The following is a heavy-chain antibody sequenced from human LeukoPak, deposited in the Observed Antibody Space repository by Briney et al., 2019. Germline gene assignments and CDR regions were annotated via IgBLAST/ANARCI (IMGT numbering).Heavy chain of an antibody. CDR2: IYYSGST. D-gene: IGHD5-12*01. V-gene: IGHV4-59*08. Sequence: KTSETLSLTCTVSGGSISSYYWSWIRQPPGKGLEWIGYIYYSGSTYYNPSLKSRVTISVDTSKNQFSLKLSSVTAADTAVYYCARVVVATQNAFDIWGQGTMVTVSS. CDR1: GGSISSYY. CDR3: ARVVVATQNAFDI. J-gene: IGHJ3*02.